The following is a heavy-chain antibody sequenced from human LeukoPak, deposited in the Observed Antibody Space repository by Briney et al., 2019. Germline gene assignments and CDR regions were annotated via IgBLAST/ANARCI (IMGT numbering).Heavy chain of an antibody. CDR2: IYYSGST. CDR1: GGSISSSSYH. V-gene: IGHV4-39*07. J-gene: IGHJ2*01. D-gene: IGHD6-19*01. CDR3: ARDGYSSGWYFIGYFDL. Sequence: SETLSLTCTVSGGSISSSSYHWGWIRQPPGKGLEWIGSIYYSGSTYYNPSLKRRVTISVDTSKNQFSLKLSSVTAADTAVYYCARDGYSSGWYFIGYFDLWGRGTLVTVSS.